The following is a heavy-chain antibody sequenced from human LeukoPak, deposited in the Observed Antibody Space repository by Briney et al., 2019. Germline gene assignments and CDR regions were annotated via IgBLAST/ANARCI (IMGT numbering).Heavy chain of an antibody. V-gene: IGHV1-46*01. D-gene: IGHD3-10*01. Sequence: ASVKVSCKVSGYPFPAYYIYWVRQAPGQGLEWMGIINPSGGSTSYAQKFQGRVTMTRDMSTSTVYMELSSLRSEDTAVYYCARGGGLLWFGELLSNAEYFQHWGQGTLVTVSS. CDR2: INPSGGST. J-gene: IGHJ1*01. CDR1: GYPFPAYY. CDR3: ARGGGLLWFGELLSNAEYFQH.